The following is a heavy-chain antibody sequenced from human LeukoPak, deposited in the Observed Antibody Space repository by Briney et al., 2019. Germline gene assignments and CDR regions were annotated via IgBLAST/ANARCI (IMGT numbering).Heavy chain of an antibody. CDR2: IYYSGST. J-gene: IGHJ5*02. CDR1: GGSISSYY. Sequence: PSETLSLTCTVSGGSISSYYWSWIRQPPGKGLEWIGYIYYSGSTNYNPPLKSRVTISVDTSKNKFSLKLSSVTAADTAVYYCARAGLRYFCWLFRFKGFDPWGQGTLVTVSS. D-gene: IGHD3-9*01. V-gene: IGHV4-59*01. CDR3: ARAGLRYFCWLFRFKGFDP.